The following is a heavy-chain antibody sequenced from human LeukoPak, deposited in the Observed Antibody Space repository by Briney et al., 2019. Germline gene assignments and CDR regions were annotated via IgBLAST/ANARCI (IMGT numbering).Heavy chain of an antibody. D-gene: IGHD5-12*01. CDR1: GFIFSYYG. CDR2: ISYDGSSE. CDR3: ATSPTAQVNIVATITNY. V-gene: IGHV3-33*01. J-gene: IGHJ4*02. Sequence: TGGSLRLSCAASGFIFSYYGMHWVRQAPGKGLEWVALISYDGSSEYYADSVKGRFTISRDNSENTLYLQMNSLRAEDTHVYCFATSPTAQVNIVATITNYWGQGTLVTVSS.